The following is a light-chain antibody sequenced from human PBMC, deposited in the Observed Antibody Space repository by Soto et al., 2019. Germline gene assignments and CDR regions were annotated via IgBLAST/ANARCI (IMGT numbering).Light chain of an antibody. Sequence: EIVLTQSPASLSFSPGERATLSCRASQSVSSNLAWYQQKPGQAPRLLIYGASTRATGIPARFSGSGSGTEFTLTISSLQSEDFAVHYRQQHNKWPRTFGQGTKVEIX. CDR1: QSVSSN. J-gene: IGKJ1*01. V-gene: IGKV3-15*01. CDR3: QQHNKWPRT. CDR2: GAS.